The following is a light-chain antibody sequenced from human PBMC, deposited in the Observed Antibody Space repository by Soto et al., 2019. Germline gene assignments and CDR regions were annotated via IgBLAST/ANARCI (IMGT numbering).Light chain of an antibody. CDR1: QIVGGDT. V-gene: IGKV3-20*01. J-gene: IGKJ1*01. CDR2: GAS. Sequence: EIVLTQSPGTLSLSPGERATLSCRASQIVGGDTLAWFQQRPGQAPRLVIYGASNRAAGIPDRFSGSGSGTDFTLTVSSLQPDDFATYYCQQYNSYPGTFGQGTKVDIK. CDR3: QQYNSYPGT.